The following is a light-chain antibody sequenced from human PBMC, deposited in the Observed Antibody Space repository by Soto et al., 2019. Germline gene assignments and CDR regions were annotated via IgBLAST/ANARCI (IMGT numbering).Light chain of an antibody. CDR1: QTISSTY. CDR2: AAS. J-gene: IGKJ1*01. CDR3: QQYGSSPKT. V-gene: IGKV3-20*01. Sequence: EIVFTQSPCTLSLSPGDRATLSCRASQTISSTYLAWYQQNPGQAPRLLIYAASTRATGVPDRFSGSGSGTDFTLTISRLEPEDFAVYYCQQYGSSPKTFGQGTKVDIK.